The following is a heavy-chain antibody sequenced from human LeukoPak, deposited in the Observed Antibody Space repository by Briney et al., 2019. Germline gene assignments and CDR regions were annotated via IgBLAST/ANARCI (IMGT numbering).Heavy chain of an antibody. CDR2: INHSGST. V-gene: IGHV4-34*01. CDR3: AKREIGWFDP. J-gene: IGHJ5*02. CDR1: GGSFSGYC. D-gene: IGHD2/OR15-2a*01. Sequence: SETLSLTCAVYGGSFSGYCWSWIRQPPGKGLEWIGEINHSGSTNYNPSLKSRVTISVDTSKNQFSLKLSSVTAADTAVYYCAKREIGWFDPWGQGTLVTVSS.